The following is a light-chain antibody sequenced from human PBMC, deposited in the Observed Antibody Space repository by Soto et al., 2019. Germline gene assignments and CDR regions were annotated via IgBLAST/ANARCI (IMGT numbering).Light chain of an antibody. CDR2: EVN. Sequence: QSALTQPPSASGSPGQSVTISCTGTISDVGGYNYVSWYLQHPGKAPKLIIYEVNKRPSGVPNRFSGSKSANTASLTVSGLQAEDEADYYCGSHEGSNNMGVFGGGTKLTVL. CDR1: ISDVGGYNY. CDR3: GSHEGSNNMGV. J-gene: IGLJ3*02. V-gene: IGLV2-8*01.